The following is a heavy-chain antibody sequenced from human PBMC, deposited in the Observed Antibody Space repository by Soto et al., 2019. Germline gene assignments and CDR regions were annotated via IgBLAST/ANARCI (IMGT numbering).Heavy chain of an antibody. CDR3: ARDLNYWSLLIDH. CDR1: GFTFSSYA. D-gene: IGHD2-8*02. J-gene: IGHJ4*02. CDR2: ISGSGGST. Sequence: GGSLRLSCAASGFTFSSYAMSWVRQAPGKGLEWVSAISGSGGSTYYADSVKGRFTISRDNSKNTLYLQMNSLGAEDTAVYYCARDLNYWSLLIDHWGQGTLVTVSS. V-gene: IGHV3-23*01.